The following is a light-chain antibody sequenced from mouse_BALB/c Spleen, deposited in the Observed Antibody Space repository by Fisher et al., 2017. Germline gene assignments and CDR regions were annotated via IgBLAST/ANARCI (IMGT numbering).Light chain of an antibody. Sequence: IVLTQSPAIMSASPGEKVTMTCSASSSVSYMYWYQQKPGSSPRLLIYDTSNLASGVPVRFSGSGSGTSYSLTISRMEAEDAATYYCHQRSSYLTFGSGTKLEIK. J-gene: IGKJ4*01. CDR1: SSVSY. CDR3: HQRSSYLT. V-gene: IGKV4-55*01. CDR2: DTS.